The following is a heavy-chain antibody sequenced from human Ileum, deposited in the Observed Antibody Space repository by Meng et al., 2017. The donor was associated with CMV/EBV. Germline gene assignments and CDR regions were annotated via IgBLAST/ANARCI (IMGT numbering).Heavy chain of an antibody. V-gene: IGHV4-34*01. CDR3: AGAEEYYYDSRGYYFSDY. J-gene: IGHJ4*02. Sequence: VQLQQWSTALLKPSESLSPTCAVYSESFSGYYWSWIRQPPGKGLEWIEEINHSGSTNYNPSLKSRVTISADTSKNQFSLKLSSVTAADTALYYCAGAEEYYYDSRGYYFSDYWGQGTLVTVSS. CDR2: INHSGST. CDR1: SESFSGYY. D-gene: IGHD3-22*01.